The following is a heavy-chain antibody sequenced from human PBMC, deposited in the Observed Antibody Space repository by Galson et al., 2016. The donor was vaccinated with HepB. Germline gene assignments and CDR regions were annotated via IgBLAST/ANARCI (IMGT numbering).Heavy chain of an antibody. CDR2: INAGNGNT. Sequence: SVKVSCKASGYRFTTYAIHWVPQAPGQRLEWMGWINAGNGNTKYSQKFQGRVTVTRDSSANTAYVDLSSLKSEDTAVYYCARGPKWEPLIDYWGQGTLVTVSS. D-gene: IGHD1-26*01. V-gene: IGHV1-3*01. CDR3: ARGPKWEPLIDY. J-gene: IGHJ4*02. CDR1: GYRFTTYA.